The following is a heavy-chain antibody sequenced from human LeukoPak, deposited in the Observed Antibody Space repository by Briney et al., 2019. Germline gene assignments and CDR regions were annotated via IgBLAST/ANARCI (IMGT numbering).Heavy chain of an antibody. J-gene: IGHJ6*02. CDR3: AKVGSCSSTSCYTGAMDV. CDR2: ISDSGDTS. Sequence: GGSLRLSCVVSGVTLNNFAFTCVRHAPGKGLEWVSAISDSGDTSSYADSVKGRFTISRDNSKNTLFLQMNSLRDEDTAVYYCAKVGSCSSTSCYTGAMDVWGQGTTVTVSS. CDR1: GVTLNNFA. D-gene: IGHD2-2*02. V-gene: IGHV3-23*01.